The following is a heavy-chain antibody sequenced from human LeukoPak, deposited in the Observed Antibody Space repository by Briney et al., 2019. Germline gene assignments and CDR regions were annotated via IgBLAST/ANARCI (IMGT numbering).Heavy chain of an antibody. V-gene: IGHV4-39*07. D-gene: IGHD4-17*01. CDR1: GGSISSGSYY. J-gene: IGHJ4*02. Sequence: PSETLSLTCTVSGGSISSGSYYWGWIRQPPGKGLEWIGSIYYSGSTYYNPSLKSRVTISVDTSKNQFSLKLSSVTAADTAVYYCARDPWGKYGDYVGDYWGQGTLVTVSS. CDR2: IYYSGST. CDR3: ARDPWGKYGDYVGDY.